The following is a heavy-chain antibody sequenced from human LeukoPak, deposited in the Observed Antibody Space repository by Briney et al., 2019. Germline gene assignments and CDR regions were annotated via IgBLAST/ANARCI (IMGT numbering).Heavy chain of an antibody. CDR3: TTDGSGSYIPYYFDY. CDR1: GFTFSNAW. CDR2: IKSKTDGGTT. D-gene: IGHD3-10*01. Sequence: GGSLRLSCAASGFTFSNAWMSWVRQAPGKGLGWVGRIKSKTDGGTTDYAAPVKGRFTISRDDSKNTLYLQMNSLKTEDTAVYYCTTDGSGSYIPYYFDYWGQGTLVTVSS. V-gene: IGHV3-15*01. J-gene: IGHJ4*02.